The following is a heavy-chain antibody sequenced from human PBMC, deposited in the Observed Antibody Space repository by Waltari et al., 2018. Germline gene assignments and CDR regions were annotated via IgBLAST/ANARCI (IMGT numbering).Heavy chain of an antibody. Sequence: QVQLQESGPGLVKPSETLSLTCAVSGYSISSGYYWGWIRQPPGKGLEWIGSIYHSGSNYYHPALKGWINKTGKTAKNQFSLKLSSVTAADTAVYYCARYGSSGSGYNFDYWGQGTLVTVSS. J-gene: IGHJ4*02. V-gene: IGHV4-38-2*01. CDR3: ARYGSSGSGYNFDY. CDR1: GYSISSGYY. D-gene: IGHD3-10*01. CDR2: IYHSGSN.